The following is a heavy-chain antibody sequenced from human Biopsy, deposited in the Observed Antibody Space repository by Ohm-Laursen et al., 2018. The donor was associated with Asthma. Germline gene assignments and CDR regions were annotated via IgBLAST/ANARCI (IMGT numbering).Heavy chain of an antibody. CDR2: INWNGGST. V-gene: IGHV3-20*01. CDR3: GRDMGGFGSGWFPVEF. CDR1: GFTFSKFW. J-gene: IGHJ4*02. Sequence: SLRLSCAASGFTFSKFWMNWVRQAPGKGLDWVSGINWNGGSTGYADSVKGRFTISRDNAKNSLYLQMNSLRAEDTALYHCGRDMGGFGSGWFPVEFWGQGTLVTVSS. D-gene: IGHD6-19*01.